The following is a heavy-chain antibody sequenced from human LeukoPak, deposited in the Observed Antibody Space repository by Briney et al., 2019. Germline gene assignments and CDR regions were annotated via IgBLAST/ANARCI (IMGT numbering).Heavy chain of an antibody. CDR1: GYTFTGYY. CDR2: INPNSGGT. V-gene: IGHV1-2*02. Sequence: ASVKVSCKASGYTFTGYYMHWVRQAPGQGLEWMGWINPNSGGTNYAQKFQGRVTMTRDTSINTAYMELSRLRSDDTAGYYCARSTTPNENEYFEHWGQGTLVTVSS. CDR3: ARSTTPNENEYFEH. D-gene: IGHD2/OR15-2a*01. J-gene: IGHJ1*01.